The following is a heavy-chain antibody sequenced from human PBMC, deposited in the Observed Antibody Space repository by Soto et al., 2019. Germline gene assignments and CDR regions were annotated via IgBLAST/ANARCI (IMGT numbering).Heavy chain of an antibody. Sequence: QLQLQESGPGLVKPSETLSLTCSVSGDSISISSYYWGWVRQPPGKGLEWIGSIHYSGSTHYNPSLQSRVTISGDASKKQFSLKLGSVTAADTAMYYCASTKDETLSFDYWGQGNLVTVSS. D-gene: IGHD2-8*01. CDR2: IHYSGST. CDR1: GDSISISSYY. CDR3: ASTKDETLSFDY. J-gene: IGHJ4*02. V-gene: IGHV4-39*01.